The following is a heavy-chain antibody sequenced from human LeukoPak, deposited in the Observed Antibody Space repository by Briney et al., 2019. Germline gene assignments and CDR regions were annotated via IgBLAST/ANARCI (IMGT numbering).Heavy chain of an antibody. V-gene: IGHV3-30-3*01. CDR1: GFTFSSYA. CDR3: AKGAFGVVILDY. D-gene: IGHD3-3*01. J-gene: IGHJ4*02. Sequence: GGSLRLSCAASGFTFSSYAMHWVRQAPGKGLEWVAVISYDGSNKYYADSVKGRFTISRDNSKNSLYLQMNSLRTEDTALYYCAKGAFGVVILDYWGQGTLVTVSS. CDR2: ISYDGSNK.